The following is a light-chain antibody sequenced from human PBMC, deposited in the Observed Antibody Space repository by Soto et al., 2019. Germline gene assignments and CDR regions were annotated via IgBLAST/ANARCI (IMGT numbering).Light chain of an antibody. CDR3: QQRRAWPRV. J-gene: IGKJ4*01. Sequence: EIVLTQSPATLSLSPGERATLSCRASQSVGTYLVWNQQKPGQAPRLLIYDASKRATGIPDRFSGSGSGTDFTLTISSLEPEDSAVYYCQQRRAWPRVFGGGTRME. V-gene: IGKV3-11*01. CDR1: QSVGTY. CDR2: DAS.